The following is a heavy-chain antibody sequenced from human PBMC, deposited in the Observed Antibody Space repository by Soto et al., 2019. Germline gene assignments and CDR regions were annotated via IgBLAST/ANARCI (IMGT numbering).Heavy chain of an antibody. D-gene: IGHD1-26*01. Sequence: PSETLSLTCTVSVASITFGGYSWSWIRQTPGKGLEWIGYINHLETTFYNPSFESRLTLSIDRAKNQFSLKLHSMSAADRAVYFCARGGGSDSFDYWGQGILVTVSS. CDR2: INHLETT. J-gene: IGHJ4*02. V-gene: IGHV4-30-2*01. CDR3: ARGGGSDSFDY. CDR1: VASITFGGYS.